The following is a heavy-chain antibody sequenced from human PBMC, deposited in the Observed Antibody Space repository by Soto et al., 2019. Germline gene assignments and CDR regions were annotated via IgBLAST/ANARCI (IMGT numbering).Heavy chain of an antibody. D-gene: IGHD1-1*01. Sequence: QVHLVQSGAEVKKPGASVKVSCQASGYAFTTYGITWVRQAPGQGLEWMGWISAHNGNTNYAQKLQGRVTVTRDTSTSTAYMDLRSLKSDDTAVYYWARRRYGDYWGQGALVTVSS. CDR2: ISAHNGNT. J-gene: IGHJ4*02. V-gene: IGHV1-18*01. CDR3: ARRRYGDY. CDR1: GYAFTTYG.